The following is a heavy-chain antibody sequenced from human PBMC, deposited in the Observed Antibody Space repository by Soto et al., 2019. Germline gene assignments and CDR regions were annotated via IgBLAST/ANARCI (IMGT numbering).Heavy chain of an antibody. J-gene: IGHJ1*01. CDR1: GFTFSGYA. V-gene: IGHV3-23*01. CDR2: ISGSAAST. D-gene: IGHD3-9*01. CDR3: AKDVHYDILTGIEYFHH. Sequence: EVQLLGSGGGLVQPGGSLRLSCAASGFTFSGYAMSWVRQAPGKGLEWVSGISGSAASTNYADSVKDRFTISRDNSKSTLYLQMNSLRAEDTAVYYCAKDVHYDILTGIEYFHHWAQGTLVTVSS.